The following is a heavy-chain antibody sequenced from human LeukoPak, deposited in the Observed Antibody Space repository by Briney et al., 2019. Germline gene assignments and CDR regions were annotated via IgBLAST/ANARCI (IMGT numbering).Heavy chain of an antibody. Sequence: GGSLRLSCAASGFTFSRYWMHWVRQGPGKGLEWLPRIYSDGSITTYVDSVEGRFTISRDNARNTLYLQMNSLRAEDTAVYHCARGGLVELQSPQDYWGQGTLVTVSS. CDR1: GFTFSRYW. J-gene: IGHJ4*02. CDR3: ARGGLVELQSPQDY. V-gene: IGHV3-74*01. CDR2: IYSDGSIT. D-gene: IGHD1-7*01.